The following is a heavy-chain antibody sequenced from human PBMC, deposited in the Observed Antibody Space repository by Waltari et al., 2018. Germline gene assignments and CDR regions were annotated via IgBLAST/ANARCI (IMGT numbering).Heavy chain of an antibody. J-gene: IGHJ4*02. CDR2: IYHSGST. D-gene: IGHD2-21*01. CDR1: GYSISSGYY. CDR3: AGEAPRTVSYGGIVDY. V-gene: IGHV4-38-2*01. Sequence: QVQLQESGPGLVKPSETLSLTCAVSGYSISSGYYWGWIRQPPGKGLEWIGSIYHSGSTYGNPSLKSRVTISVETSKEQFTLKLSFVTAADTAEYCCAGEAPRTVSYGGIVDYWGQGTLVTVSS.